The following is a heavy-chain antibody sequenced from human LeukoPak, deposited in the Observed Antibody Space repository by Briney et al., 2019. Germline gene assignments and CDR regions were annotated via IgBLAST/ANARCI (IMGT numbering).Heavy chain of an antibody. J-gene: IGHJ3*02. Sequence: PGGSLRLPCAASGFSFSSYGLHWVRQAPGKGLEWVAVIYFDTKNIHYADSVKGRFTVSRDDSKNTLYLQMNSLRAEDTAVYYCARESCLNAVCYTGEGAFDIWGQGTMVTVSS. V-gene: IGHV3-33*01. CDR3: ARESCLNAVCYTGEGAFDI. D-gene: IGHD2-8*01. CDR2: IYFDTKNI. CDR1: GFSFSSYG.